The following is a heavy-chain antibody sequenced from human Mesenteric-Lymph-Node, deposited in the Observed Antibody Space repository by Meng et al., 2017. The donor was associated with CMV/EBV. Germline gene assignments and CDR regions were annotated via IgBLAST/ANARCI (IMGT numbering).Heavy chain of an antibody. D-gene: IGHD6-19*01. Sequence: GGTVRSYAMGWVRRAAGEELKWMRRRITILDIANYEQKLQGRVTITADKSTRTAYMELSSLRSEDTAVYYCARVLIAVAGTRWFDPWGQGTLVTVSS. CDR3: ARVLIAVAGTRWFDP. J-gene: IGHJ5*02. CDR2: RITILDIA. CDR1: GGTVRSYA. V-gene: IGHV1-69*04.